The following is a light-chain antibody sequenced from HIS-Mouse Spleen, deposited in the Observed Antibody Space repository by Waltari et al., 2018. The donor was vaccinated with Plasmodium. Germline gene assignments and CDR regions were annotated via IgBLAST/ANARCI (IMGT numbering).Light chain of an antibody. CDR2: EVS. Sequence: QSALTQPAPVSGSPGQSLTISCTGTSSDVGGYNYLSWYQQHPGKAPKLMIYEVSNRPSGVSNRFSGSKSGNTASLTISGLQAEDEADYYCSSYTSSSTRVFGGGTKLTVL. CDR1: SSDVGGYNY. V-gene: IGLV2-14*01. CDR3: SSYTSSSTRV. J-gene: IGLJ2*01.